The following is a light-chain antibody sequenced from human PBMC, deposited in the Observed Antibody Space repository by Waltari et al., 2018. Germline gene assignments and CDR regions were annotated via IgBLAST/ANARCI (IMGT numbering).Light chain of an antibody. Sequence: QSALTQPASVSGSPGQSITISCTGTRSAVGGYNHVSWYHQYPGKAPKLVIYDVSTRPSGASDRFSGSKSGNTASLIISGLQAEDEADYYCSSYTASRHYVFGTGTKVTVL. CDR2: DVS. J-gene: IGLJ1*01. V-gene: IGLV2-14*03. CDR3: SSYTASRHYV. CDR1: RSAVGGYNH.